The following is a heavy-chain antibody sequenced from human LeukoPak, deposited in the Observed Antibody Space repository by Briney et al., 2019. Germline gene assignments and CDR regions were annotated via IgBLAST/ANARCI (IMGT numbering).Heavy chain of an antibody. CDR2: ISGSGGST. Sequence: GGSLRLSCAASGFTFSSYAMSWVRQAPGKGLEWVSAISGSGGSTYYEDSVKGRFTISRDNSKNTLYLQMNSLRAEDTAVYYCAKGGRCSTSCYYYFDYWGQGTLVTVSS. V-gene: IGHV3-23*01. CDR1: GFTFSSYA. J-gene: IGHJ4*02. D-gene: IGHD2-2*01. CDR3: AKGGRCSTSCYYYFDY.